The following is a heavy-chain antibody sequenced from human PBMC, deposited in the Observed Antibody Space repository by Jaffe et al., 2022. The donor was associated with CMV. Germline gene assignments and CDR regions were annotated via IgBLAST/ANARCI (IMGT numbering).Heavy chain of an antibody. CDR3: ARGNGILGGSPYYFDF. V-gene: IGHV3-49*05. CDR1: GFTFGDYA. J-gene: IGHJ4*02. CDR2: IRNNSYGETT. D-gene: IGHD1-26*01. Sequence: EVQVVESGGGLVKPGRSLRLSCIASGFTFGDYAMSWFRQAPGKGLEWVGFIRNNSYGETTEYAASVKGRFTISRDDSKSIAYLQINSLKTEDTAVYYCARGNGILGGSPYYFDFWGQGSLVTVSS.